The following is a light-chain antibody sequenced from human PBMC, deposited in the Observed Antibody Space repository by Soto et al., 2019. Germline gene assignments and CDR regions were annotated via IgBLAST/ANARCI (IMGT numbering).Light chain of an antibody. CDR3: QSFDSSLSVYV. Sequence: QSALTQPPSVSGAPGQRITVSCTGSSSNIGAGSNVHWYQQLPGTAPKLGIYANTNRPPGVPDRFSGSKSGTSASLAITGLQADDEGDYYYQSFDSSLSVYVFGTGTKVTVL. CDR2: ANT. CDR1: SSNIGAGSN. V-gene: IGLV1-40*01. J-gene: IGLJ1*01.